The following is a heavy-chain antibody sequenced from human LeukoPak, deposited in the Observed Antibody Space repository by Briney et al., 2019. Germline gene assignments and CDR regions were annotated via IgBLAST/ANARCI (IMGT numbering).Heavy chain of an antibody. D-gene: IGHD6-19*01. J-gene: IGHJ5*02. V-gene: IGHV4-34*01. CDR1: GGSFSGYY. CDR3: ARDSRSGWGNWFDP. CDR2: INHSGST. Sequence: SETLSLTCAVYGGSFSGYYWSWIRQPPGKGLEWIGEINHSGSTNYNPSLKSRVAISVDTSKNQFSLELSSVTAADTAVYYCARDSRSGWGNWFDPWGQGTLVTVSS.